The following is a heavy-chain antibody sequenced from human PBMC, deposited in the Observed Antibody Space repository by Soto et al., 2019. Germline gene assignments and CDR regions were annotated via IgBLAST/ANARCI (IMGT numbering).Heavy chain of an antibody. CDR1: EFTFNNYA. J-gene: IGHJ4*02. CDR2: ISGSGDST. V-gene: IGHV3-23*01. CDR3: AKGCSSASYLLNY. D-gene: IGHD2-2*01. Sequence: EVQLLESGGGLVQPGGSLRLSCAASEFTFNNYAMSWVRQAPGKGLEWVSFISGSGDSTNYADSVKGRFTISRDNSKYTLYVQMNSMRAEDTAVYYCAKGCSSASYLLNYWGQGTLVTVSS.